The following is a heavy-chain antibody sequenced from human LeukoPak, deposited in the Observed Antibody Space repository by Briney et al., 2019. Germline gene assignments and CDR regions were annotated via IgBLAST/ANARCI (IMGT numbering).Heavy chain of an antibody. V-gene: IGHV3-48*03. CDR3: AREKSSYYDSSGYYYQALYFDY. Sequence: GGSLRLSCAASGFTLSSYEMSWVRQAPGKGLEWVSYISSSGLSINYADSVKGRFTISRDNGKNSLYLQMNSLRAEDTAVYYCAREKSSYYDSSGYYYQALYFDYWGQGTLVTVSS. CDR2: ISSSGLSI. CDR1: GFTLSSYE. J-gene: IGHJ4*02. D-gene: IGHD3-22*01.